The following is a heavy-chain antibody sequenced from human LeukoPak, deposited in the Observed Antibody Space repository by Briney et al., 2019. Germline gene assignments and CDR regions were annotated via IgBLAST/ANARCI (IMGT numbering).Heavy chain of an antibody. CDR2: ISGSGGST. Sequence: GSLRLSSAASRFTFSSYAMSWGRQAPGKGEEWVSAISGSGGSTYYADSVKGQFTTSRDQSKKTLYLQMNSQRAEDTAVYYCAKANKYEVWSGYYTGNWGQGTLVTVSS. CDR1: RFTFSSYA. D-gene: IGHD3-3*01. V-gene: IGHV3-23*01. J-gene: IGHJ4*02. CDR3: AKANKYEVWSGYYTGN.